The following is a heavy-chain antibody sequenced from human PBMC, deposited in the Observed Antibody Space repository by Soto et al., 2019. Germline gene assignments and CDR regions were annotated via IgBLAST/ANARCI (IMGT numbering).Heavy chain of an antibody. Sequence: SETLSLTCTVSGGSISSGDYYWSWIRQPPXKGLEWIGYIYYSGSTYYNPSLKSRVTISVDTSKNQFSLKLSSVTAADTAVYYGASELHYDILTGYRGHHFDYWGQGTLVTVSS. D-gene: IGHD3-9*01. CDR2: IYYSGST. J-gene: IGHJ4*02. CDR1: GGSISSGDYY. CDR3: ASELHYDILTGYRGHHFDY. V-gene: IGHV4-30-4*01.